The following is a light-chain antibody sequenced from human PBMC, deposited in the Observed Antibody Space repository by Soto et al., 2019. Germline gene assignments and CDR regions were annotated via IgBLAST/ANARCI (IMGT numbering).Light chain of an antibody. Sequence: EIVLTQSPGTLSLSPGERATLSCRASQRVISDYLAWYQQKPGQAPRLLIYGASKRATGIPDRFSGSGSGTDFTLTIIRLEPEDFAVYYCQQYGSSPLFPFGPGTTVDIK. V-gene: IGKV3-20*01. CDR1: QRVISDY. CDR2: GAS. CDR3: QQYGSSPLFP. J-gene: IGKJ3*01.